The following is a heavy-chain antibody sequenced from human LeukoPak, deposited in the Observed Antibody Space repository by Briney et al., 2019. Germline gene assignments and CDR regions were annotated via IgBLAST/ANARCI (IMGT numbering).Heavy chain of an antibody. CDR3: ARGWYDSSGYYYGSDDYYYMDV. Sequence: ASVKVSFKASGYTFTSYGISWVRQAPGQGLEWMGWISAYNGNTNYAQKLQGRVTMTTDTSTSTAYMELRSLRSDDTAVYYCARGWYDSSGYYYGSDDYYYMDVWGKGTSVTVSS. D-gene: IGHD3-22*01. CDR1: GYTFTSYG. V-gene: IGHV1-18*01. CDR2: ISAYNGNT. J-gene: IGHJ6*03.